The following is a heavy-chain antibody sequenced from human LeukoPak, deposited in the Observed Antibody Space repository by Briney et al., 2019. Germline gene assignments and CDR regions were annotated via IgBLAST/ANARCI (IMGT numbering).Heavy chain of an antibody. V-gene: IGHV1-69*05. CDR1: GGTFSSYA. J-gene: IGHJ3*02. CDR3: ARMGVYYYDSSGYSVDDAFDI. Sequence: ASVKVSCKASGGTFSSYAISWVRQAPGQGLEWMGGIIPIFGTANYAQKFQGRVTMTTDTSTSTAYMELRSLRSDDTAVYYCARMGVYYYDSSGYSVDDAFDIWGQGTMVTVSS. D-gene: IGHD3-22*01. CDR2: IIPIFGTA.